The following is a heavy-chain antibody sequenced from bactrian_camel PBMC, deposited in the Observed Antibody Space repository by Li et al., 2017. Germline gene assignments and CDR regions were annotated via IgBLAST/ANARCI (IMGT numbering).Heavy chain of an antibody. V-gene: IGHV3S53*01. D-gene: IGHD3*01. J-gene: IGHJ6*01. CDR2: MHNDGRT. CDR3: AAVDRAWRPPSLRDYDYTA. CDR1: GIIVSNYF. Sequence: HVQLVESGGKPVQAGGSLRLSCAASGIIVSNYFMGWFRQAPGPGKERERVALMHNDGRTSIVDSVKGRFTVSRDDAKNTLHLQLNDLKPEDTATYYCAAVDRAWRPPSLRDYDYTAWGQGTQVTVS.